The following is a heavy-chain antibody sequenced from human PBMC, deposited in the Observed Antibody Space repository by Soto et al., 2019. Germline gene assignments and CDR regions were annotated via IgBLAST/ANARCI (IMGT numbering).Heavy chain of an antibody. CDR3: AKDPPNYDFWSGPSYYFDY. V-gene: IGHV3-33*06. J-gene: IGHJ4*02. CDR2: IWSDGSKE. CDR1: GLPFSASG. D-gene: IGHD3-3*01. Sequence: PVGSLRLSCAASGLPFSASGMHWVRQAPGKGLEWVAMIWSDGSKEYYADSVKGRFTISRDNSKNMVYLQMNSLRAEDTAVYYCAKDPPNYDFWSGPSYYFDYWGQGTLVTGSS.